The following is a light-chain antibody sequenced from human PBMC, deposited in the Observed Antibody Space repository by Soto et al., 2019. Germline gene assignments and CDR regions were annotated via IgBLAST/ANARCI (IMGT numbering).Light chain of an antibody. Sequence: DIQMTQSPSSLSASVGDRLTITCRASRGISTSLVWFQQKPGKAPKSLIYGASTLQTGVPSRFSGSGSGTHFTLTINSLQPEDFATYYCPQYESSPYTFGQGTKLEI. V-gene: IGKV1-16*01. J-gene: IGKJ2*01. CDR2: GAS. CDR3: PQYESSPYT. CDR1: RGISTS.